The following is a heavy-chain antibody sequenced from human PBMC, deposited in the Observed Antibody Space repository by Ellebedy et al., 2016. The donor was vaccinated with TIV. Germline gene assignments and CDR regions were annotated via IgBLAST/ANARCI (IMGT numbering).Heavy chain of an antibody. Sequence: AASVKVSCQTSGYTFTGYYIHWVRQAPGQGLEWMGWIDPNSGDTNYGQKFQGRVTLTRDTSITTAYMEMSSLRSDDTAVYYCARDFWYGQSTSTRAGDYWGQGTLVTVSS. V-gene: IGHV1-2*02. CDR2: IDPNSGDT. J-gene: IGHJ4*02. CDR1: GYTFTGYY. D-gene: IGHD2-2*01. CDR3: ARDFWYGQSTSTRAGDY.